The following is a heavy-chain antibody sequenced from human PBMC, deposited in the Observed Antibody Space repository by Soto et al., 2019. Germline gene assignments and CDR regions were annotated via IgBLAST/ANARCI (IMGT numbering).Heavy chain of an antibody. D-gene: IGHD6-13*01. Sequence: SVKVSCKASGGTFSSYAFSWVRQAPGQGLEWMGGIIPIFGTANYAQKCQGRVTVTADKSTSTAYMELSSLGSEDRAVYFGATQVATHGSCWFEYFDYWGQGTLVTVSS. V-gene: IGHV1-69*06. CDR2: IIPIFGTA. CDR1: GGTFSSYA. CDR3: ATQVATHGSCWFEYFDY. J-gene: IGHJ4*02.